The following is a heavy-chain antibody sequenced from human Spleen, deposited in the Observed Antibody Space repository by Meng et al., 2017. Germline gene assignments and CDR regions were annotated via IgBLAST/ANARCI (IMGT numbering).Heavy chain of an antibody. CDR1: GFTFSDYY. V-gene: IGHV3-69-1*01. CDR2: ISSSSTI. CDR3: ARSLYCTGGTCRNRGDDS. Sequence: GESLKISCAASGFTFSDYYMNWVRQAPGKGLEWVSSISSSSTIYYADSVKGRFTISRDNSKNTLYLQMNSLRADDTAVYYCARSLYCTGGTCRNRGDDSWGQGTLVTVSS. D-gene: IGHD2-15*01. J-gene: IGHJ4*02.